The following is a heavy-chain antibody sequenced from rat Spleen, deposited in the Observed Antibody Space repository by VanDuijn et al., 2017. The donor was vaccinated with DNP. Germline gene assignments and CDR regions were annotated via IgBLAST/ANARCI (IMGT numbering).Heavy chain of an antibody. CDR2: ISRAGNI. CDR1: GFSLTVYG. J-gene: IGHJ4*01. Sequence: QVQLKESGPGLVQPSQTLSLTCTVSGFSLTVYGVSWVRQPPGKGLEWISAISRAGNIYYNSGLKSRLSISRDTSKSQVFLKMNSLQTEDTATYYCASTLVNYGTYGYYAMDAWGQGTSVTVSS. V-gene: IGHV2S8*01. CDR3: ASTLVNYGTYGYYAMDA. D-gene: IGHD1-3*01.